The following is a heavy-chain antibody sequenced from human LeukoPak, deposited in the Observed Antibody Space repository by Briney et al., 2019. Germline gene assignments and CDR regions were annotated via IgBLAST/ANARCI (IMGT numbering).Heavy chain of an antibody. CDR1: GFTFSTYS. CDR3: ARSMVRGGDYFDY. CDR2: VSGNGNYR. V-gene: IGHV3-21*01. J-gene: IGHJ4*02. Sequence: GGSLRLSCVASGFTFSTYSMIWARQAPGKGLEWVSVVSGNGNYRYYADSVKGRFMISRDNAKNTLYLQMNSLRAEDTAVYYCARSMVRGGDYFDYWGQGTLVTVSS. D-gene: IGHD3-10*01.